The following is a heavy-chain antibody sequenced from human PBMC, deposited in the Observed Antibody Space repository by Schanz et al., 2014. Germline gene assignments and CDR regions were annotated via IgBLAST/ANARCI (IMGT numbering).Heavy chain of an antibody. Sequence: EVQLVESGGGLVKPGGSLRLSCAASGFTFSSYAMGWVRQARGKGLEWVSAMNESHSTIYYADSVRGRFTISRDNAENTLILQRNSLRAEDTAVYYCARKVVATIGGYYDNWGQGTLVIVSS. D-gene: IGHD5-12*01. V-gene: IGHV3-23*04. J-gene: IGHJ4*02. CDR1: GFTFSSYA. CDR3: ARKVVATIGGYYDN. CDR2: MNESHSTI.